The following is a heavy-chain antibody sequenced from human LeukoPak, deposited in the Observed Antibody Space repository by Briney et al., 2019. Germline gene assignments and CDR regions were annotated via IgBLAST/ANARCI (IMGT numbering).Heavy chain of an antibody. Sequence: GGSLRLSCAASEFPVSSNYMTWVRQAPGKGLEWVSVIYSGGSTYYADSVKGRFTISRDDSKNTLYLQMNSLRGEDTAVYYCARGTSTAYFQLYFASWGQGTLVTVSS. CDR2: IYSGGST. CDR1: EFPVSSNY. D-gene: IGHD3-9*01. V-gene: IGHV3-53*01. J-gene: IGHJ4*02. CDR3: ARGTSTAYFQLYFAS.